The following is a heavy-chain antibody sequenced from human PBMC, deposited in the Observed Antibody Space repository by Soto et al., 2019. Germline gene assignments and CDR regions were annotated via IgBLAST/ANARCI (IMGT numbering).Heavy chain of an antibody. J-gene: IGHJ4*02. V-gene: IGHV1-46*01. CDR1: GYSFTSYY. CDR3: ARDYDYVEGDY. D-gene: IGHD3-16*01. CDR2: IDPSGGST. Sequence: ASVKVSCKASGYSFTSYYMHWVRQAPGQGLEWMGIIDPSGGSTSYAQKFQGRVTMTRDTSTSTIYMELSSLRSEDTAVYYCARDYDYVEGDYWGQGTLGTVSS.